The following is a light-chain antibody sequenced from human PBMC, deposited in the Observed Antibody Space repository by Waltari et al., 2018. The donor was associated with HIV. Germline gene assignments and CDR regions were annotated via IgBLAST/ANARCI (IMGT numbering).Light chain of an antibody. CDR3: HQYYSSPHT. Sequence: DIVMTQSPDSLTVSLGERATINCESRETTLYSANNKSYVAWYQEKPGQPPKLRIYWASARESGVPDRFSGSGSGTHFTLSISSLQAEDVGIYYCHQYYSSPHTFGQGTNLEI. CDR2: WAS. V-gene: IGKV4-1*01. J-gene: IGKJ2*01. CDR1: ETTLYSANNKSY.